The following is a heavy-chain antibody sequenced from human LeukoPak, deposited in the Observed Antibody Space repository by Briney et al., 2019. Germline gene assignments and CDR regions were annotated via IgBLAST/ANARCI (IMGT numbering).Heavy chain of an antibody. CDR3: RTSGWLS. CDR2: ISHDGSAQ. Sequence: GGSLRLSCAVSGFTFSNYAMHWVRQAPGEGLEWEAFISHDGSAQSYADSVKGRFTISRDNAKDSLYLQMSSLRDEDTAVYYCRTSGWLSWGQGTLVTVSS. CDR1: GFTFSNYA. J-gene: IGHJ4*02. V-gene: IGHV3-30-3*02. D-gene: IGHD6-19*01.